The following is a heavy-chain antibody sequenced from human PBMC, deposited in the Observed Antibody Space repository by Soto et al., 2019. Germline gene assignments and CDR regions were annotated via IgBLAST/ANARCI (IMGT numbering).Heavy chain of an antibody. Sequence: VGSLRLSCVASGFTFRNHAMTWVRQAPGKGLEWVSGISGSGTRKYYADSVRGHFTISRENAKNTLHLQMDNLRVEDTAVYYCAKEAEENEQVPIPGDNWGQGTLVTVSS. J-gene: IGHJ4*02. CDR3: AKEAEENEQVPIPGDN. CDR1: GFTFRNHA. D-gene: IGHD2-2*02. V-gene: IGHV3-23*01. CDR2: ISGSGTRK.